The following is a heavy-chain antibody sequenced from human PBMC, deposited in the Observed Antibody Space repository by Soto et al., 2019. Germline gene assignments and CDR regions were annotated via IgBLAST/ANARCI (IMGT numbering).Heavy chain of an antibody. V-gene: IGHV4-34*01. CDR1: GGSFSGYY. J-gene: IGHJ4*02. Sequence: PSETLSLTCAVYGGSFSGYYWSWIRQPPGKGLEWIGEINHSGSTNYNPSLKSRVTISVDTSKNQFSLKLSSVTAADTAVYYCARLITIFGVVTNNWGQGTLVTVSS. CDR2: INHSGST. D-gene: IGHD3-3*01. CDR3: ARLITIFGVVTNN.